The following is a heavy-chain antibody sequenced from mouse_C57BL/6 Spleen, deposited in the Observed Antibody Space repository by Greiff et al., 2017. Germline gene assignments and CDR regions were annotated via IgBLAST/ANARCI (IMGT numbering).Heavy chain of an antibody. Sequence: QVQLQQPGAELVRPGTSVTLSCKASGYTFTSYWMHWVKQRPGQGLEWIGLLDPSDSYTNYNHKLKGKATLTVDTSYSTAYVQLSSLTSEDSAIYYCATTAVVADYWGQGTTLTVSS. D-gene: IGHD1-1*01. CDR2: LDPSDSYT. CDR3: ATTAVVADY. J-gene: IGHJ2*01. CDR1: GYTFTSYW. V-gene: IGHV1-59*01.